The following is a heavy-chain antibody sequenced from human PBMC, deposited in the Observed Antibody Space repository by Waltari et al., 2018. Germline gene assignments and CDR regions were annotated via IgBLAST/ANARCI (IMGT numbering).Heavy chain of an antibody. CDR2: IYYSGST. D-gene: IGHD2-8*01. Sequence: QLQLQESCPGLVKPSETLSLTCPVPGGSLSSSSYSWGRIRQPPGKGLEWIGSIYYSGSTYYNPSLKSRVTISVETSKNQFSLKLSSVTAADTAVYYCASENIVLNVDPWGQGTLVTVSS. CDR1: GGSLSSSSYS. V-gene: IGHV4-39*07. CDR3: ASENIVLNVDP. J-gene: IGHJ5*02.